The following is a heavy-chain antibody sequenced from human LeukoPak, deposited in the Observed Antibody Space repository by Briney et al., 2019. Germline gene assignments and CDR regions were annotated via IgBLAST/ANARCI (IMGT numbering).Heavy chain of an antibody. CDR3: ARSRAAVVMGELIPSFYYGMDV. V-gene: IGHV3-7*03. D-gene: IGHD3-16*01. Sequence: GGSLRLSCAASGFTFSNYWMNWVRQVPGKGLEWVATIKQDGGERYYVDSVEGRFTISRDNGKTPVYLQMNSLRADDTAVYYCARSRAAVVMGELIPSFYYGMDVWGQGTTVTVSS. CDR2: IKQDGGER. J-gene: IGHJ6*02. CDR1: GFTFSNYW.